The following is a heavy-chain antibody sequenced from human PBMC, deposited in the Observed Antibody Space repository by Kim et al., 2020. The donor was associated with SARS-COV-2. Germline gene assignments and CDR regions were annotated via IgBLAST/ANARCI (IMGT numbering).Heavy chain of an antibody. CDR3: ARGTGMVSFDS. CDR2: TT. D-gene: IGHD3-10*01. J-gene: IGHJ4*02. V-gene: IGHV3-48*01. Sequence: TTNYADTGRGRFTIPRDNAKNSLYLQMNSLRGEDTAVYFCARGTGMVSFDSWGQGTLVTVSS.